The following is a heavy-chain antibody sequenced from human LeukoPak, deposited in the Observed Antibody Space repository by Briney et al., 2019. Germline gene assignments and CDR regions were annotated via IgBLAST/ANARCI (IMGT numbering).Heavy chain of an antibody. Sequence: PRASVKVSCKASGYSFSTCDINWVRQAPGQGLEWMGGIIPIFGTANYAQKFQGRVTITADESTSTAYMELSSLRSEDTAVYYCAILTYCSGGSCYVNRVDAFDIWGQGTMVTVSS. D-gene: IGHD2-15*01. V-gene: IGHV1-69*13. J-gene: IGHJ3*02. CDR3: AILTYCSGGSCYVNRVDAFDI. CDR1: GYSFSTCD. CDR2: IIPIFGTA.